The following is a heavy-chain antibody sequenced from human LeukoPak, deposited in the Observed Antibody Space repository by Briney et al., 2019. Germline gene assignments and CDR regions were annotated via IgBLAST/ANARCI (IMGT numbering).Heavy chain of an antibody. Sequence: PGGSLRLSCLASGLTFSGYAMRWVPAAPGEGLEWGSGTSGSGGSTYYADSVKGRFTISRDNSKNTLFLQMNSLRAEDTAVYYCAKETYSSGWYPYFDYWGQGTLVTVSS. V-gene: IGHV3-23*01. D-gene: IGHD6-19*01. J-gene: IGHJ4*02. CDR3: AKETYSSGWYPYFDY. CDR2: TSGSGGST. CDR1: GLTFSGYA.